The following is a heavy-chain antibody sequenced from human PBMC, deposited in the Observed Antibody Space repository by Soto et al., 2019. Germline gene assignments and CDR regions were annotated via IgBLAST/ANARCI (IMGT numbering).Heavy chain of an antibody. V-gene: IGHV4-34*01. D-gene: IGHD5-12*01. CDR2: INHSGST. J-gene: IGHJ4*02. CDR3: ARGGNSGYVW. CDR1: GGSISSYY. Sequence: SETLSLTCTVSGGSISSYYWSWIRQPPGKGLEWIGEINHSGSTNYNPSLKSRVTISVDTSKNQFSLKLSSVTAADTAVYYCARGGNSGYVWWGQGTLVTVSS.